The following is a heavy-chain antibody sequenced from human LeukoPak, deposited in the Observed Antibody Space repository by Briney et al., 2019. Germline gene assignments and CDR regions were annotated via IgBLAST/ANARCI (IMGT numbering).Heavy chain of an antibody. J-gene: IGHJ3*02. Sequence: SETLSLTCTVSGASSSSYYCSWIRQPPGKGLEWIGYSYHSGRTNYNPSLKSRVTISVDTSKNQFSLKLSSVTAADTAVYYCARSVPPLPNAFDIWGQGTMVTVSS. V-gene: IGHV4-59*08. CDR3: ARSVPPLPNAFDI. CDR2: SYHSGRT. CDR1: GASSSSYY. D-gene: IGHD5/OR15-5a*01.